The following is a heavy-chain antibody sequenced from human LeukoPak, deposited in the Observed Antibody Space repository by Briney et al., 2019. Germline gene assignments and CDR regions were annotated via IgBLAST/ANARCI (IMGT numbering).Heavy chain of an antibody. CDR2: ISAGSRHI. V-gene: IGHV3-21*04. Sequence: GGSLRLSCEASGFTFSIYTMNWVRQAPGKGLEWVSVISAGSRHIYYADSVRGRFTISRDNSKNTLYLQMNSLRAEDTAVYYCARDVDFWSGYYHPQTGSYYMDVWGKGTTVTVSS. D-gene: IGHD3-3*01. J-gene: IGHJ6*03. CDR3: ARDVDFWSGYYHPQTGSYYMDV. CDR1: GFTFSIYT.